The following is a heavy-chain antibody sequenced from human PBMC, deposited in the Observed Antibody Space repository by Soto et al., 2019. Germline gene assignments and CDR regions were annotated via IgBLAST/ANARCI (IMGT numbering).Heavy chain of an antibody. D-gene: IGHD2-8*02. Sequence: SETLSLSSTVSGGTISSSGYYWCWIRQPPGKGLEWIGTIYYSGSTYYNPSLKSRVTISVDTSKNQFSLKLSSVTAADTAVYNWARDKITGLFDYWGQGTLVT. CDR2: IYYSGST. J-gene: IGHJ4*02. CDR1: GGTISSSGYY. CDR3: ARDKITGLFDY. V-gene: IGHV4-39*02.